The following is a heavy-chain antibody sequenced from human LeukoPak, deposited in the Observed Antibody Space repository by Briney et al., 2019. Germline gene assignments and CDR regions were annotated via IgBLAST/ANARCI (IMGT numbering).Heavy chain of an antibody. D-gene: IGHD3-10*01. CDR3: ARKRITMVRGVIISSWFDP. CDR1: GYTFTGYY. V-gene: IGHV1-2*02. J-gene: IGHJ5*02. CDR2: INPNSGGT. Sequence: ASVKVSCKASGYTFTGYYMHWVRQAPGQGLEWMGWINPNSGGTNYAQKFQGRVTMTRDTCISTAYMELSRLRSDDTAVYYCARKRITMVRGVIISSWFDPWGQGTLVTVSS.